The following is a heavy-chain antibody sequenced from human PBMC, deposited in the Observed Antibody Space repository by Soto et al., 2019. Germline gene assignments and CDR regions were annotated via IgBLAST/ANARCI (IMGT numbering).Heavy chain of an antibody. D-gene: IGHD2-15*01. Sequence: ASVKVSCKASGYTFTSYAIHWVRQAPGQRLEWMGWINAGNGNTKYSQKFQGRVTITRDTSASTAYMELSSLRSEDTAVYYCARGPGGPDGPGDYWGQGTPVTVPS. CDR1: GYTFTSYA. V-gene: IGHV1-3*01. CDR2: INAGNGNT. J-gene: IGHJ4*02. CDR3: ARGPGGPDGPGDY.